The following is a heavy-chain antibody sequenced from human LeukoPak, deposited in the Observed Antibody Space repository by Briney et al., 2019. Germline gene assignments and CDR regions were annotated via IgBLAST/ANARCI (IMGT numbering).Heavy chain of an antibody. CDR2: IYYSGRT. Sequence: SETLSLTCSVCGDSMSSYYWSWMREPREEGLEGIGYIYYSGRTNYNPSLNNRVTISVDTSKNQFSLKLSSVTAADTAVYYCARLRYDILTGPGTFDYWGQRTLVTVSS. CDR1: GDSMSSYY. J-gene: IGHJ4*02. CDR3: ARLRYDILTGPGTFDY. D-gene: IGHD3-9*01. V-gene: IGHV4-59*08.